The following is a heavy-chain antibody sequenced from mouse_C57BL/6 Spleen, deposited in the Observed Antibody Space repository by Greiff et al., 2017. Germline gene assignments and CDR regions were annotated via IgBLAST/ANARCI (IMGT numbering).Heavy chain of an antibody. D-gene: IGHD2-4*01. CDR2: ISSGGDYI. J-gene: IGHJ4*01. CDR1: GFTFSSYA. CDR3: TRGGDDYEYAMDY. Sequence: DVMLVESGEGLVKPGGSLKLSCAASGFTFSSYAMSWVRQTPEKRLEWVAYISSGGDYIYYADTVKGRFTISRDNARNTLYLQMGSLKSEDTAMDYCTRGGDDYEYAMDYWGQGTSVTVSS. V-gene: IGHV5-9-1*02.